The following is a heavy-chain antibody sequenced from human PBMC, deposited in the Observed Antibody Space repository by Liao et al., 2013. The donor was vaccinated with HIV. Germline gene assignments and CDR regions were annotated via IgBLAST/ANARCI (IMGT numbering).Heavy chain of an antibody. CDR2: IFYSGSP. V-gene: IGHV4-61*10. CDR1: GGSISSDSYY. J-gene: IGHJ4*02. CDR3: ASLPRGELVRAYFNY. Sequence: QVQLQESGPGLVKPSQTLSLTCTVSGGSISSDSYYWTWIRQPAGKGLEWIGYIFYSGSPNYNPSLKSRVNIFLDVSKNQFSLKLRSVTAADTAIYYCASLPRGELVRAYFNYWGQGTQVSVSS. D-gene: IGHD3-16*01.